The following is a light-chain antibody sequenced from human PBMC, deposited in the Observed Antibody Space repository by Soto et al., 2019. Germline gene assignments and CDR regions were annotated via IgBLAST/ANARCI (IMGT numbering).Light chain of an antibody. CDR3: QQSYSTLT. CDR2: AAS. J-gene: IGKJ3*01. Sequence: DIQMTQSPSSLSASVGDRVTITCRASQSISSYLNWYQQKPGKAPKLLIYAASSLQSRVPSRFSGSGSGTDFTLTISSLQPEDFATYYCQQSYSTLTFGPETKVDIK. CDR1: QSISSY. V-gene: IGKV1-39*01.